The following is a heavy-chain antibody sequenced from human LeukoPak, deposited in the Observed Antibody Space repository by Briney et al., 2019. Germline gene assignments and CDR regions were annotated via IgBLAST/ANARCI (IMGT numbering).Heavy chain of an antibody. V-gene: IGHV5-51*01. J-gene: IGHJ5*02. Sequence: GESLKISCEGSGSSFSTYWIGWVRQLPGKGLEWMGIIYPGDSDTRYSPSFQGQVTISVDKSIRTAYLQWSSLKASDTAMYYCARGTNSGWNWFDPWGQGTLVTVSS. CDR2: IYPGDSDT. CDR3: ARGTNSGWNWFDP. CDR1: GSSFSTYW. D-gene: IGHD5-12*01.